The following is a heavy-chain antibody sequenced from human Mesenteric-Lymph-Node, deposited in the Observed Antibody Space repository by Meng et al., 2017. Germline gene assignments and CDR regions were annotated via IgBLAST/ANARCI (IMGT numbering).Heavy chain of an antibody. CDR3: VRDTRRGGGWFDP. CDR1: GASITSGDYS. Sequence: QVQVQESGPGLVTPSQTLSLTCAVSGASITSGDYSWTWIRQPPGKGLEWIGYIYHGVNIYYTPSLRSRVTISVDKSRNQFSLKLTSVSAADTAVYYCVRDTRRGGGWFDPWGQGTLVTVSS. V-gene: IGHV4-30-2*01. CDR2: IYHGVNI. D-gene: IGHD3-10*01. J-gene: IGHJ5*02.